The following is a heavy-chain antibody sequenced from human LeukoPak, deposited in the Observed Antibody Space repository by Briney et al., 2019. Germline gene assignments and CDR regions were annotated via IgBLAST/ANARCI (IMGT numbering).Heavy chain of an antibody. V-gene: IGHV4-39*01. CDR1: GGSISSTTYY. D-gene: IGHD3-22*01. J-gene: IGHJ3*02. CDR3: ARHYYDISGDISVHDI. CDR2: IYYSGSI. Sequence: SETLSLTCTVSGGSISSTTYYWGWIRQSPEKGLEWIGSIYYSGSIYYNPSLKSRATISVDTSKNQFSLKLNSVTAADTAVYYCARHYYDISGDISVHDIWGQGTTVTVSS.